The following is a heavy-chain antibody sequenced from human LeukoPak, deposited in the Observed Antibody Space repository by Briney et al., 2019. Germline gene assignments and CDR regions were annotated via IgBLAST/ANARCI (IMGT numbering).Heavy chain of an antibody. V-gene: IGHV3-23*01. CDR3: AKDPHARVTGTTLY. J-gene: IGHJ4*02. CDR1: GFSFSSYW. D-gene: IGHD1-20*01. Sequence: PGGSLRLSCAASGFSFSSYWMSWVRQAPGKGLEWVSALSGSGGTTYYADSVKGRFTISRDNSKNTLYLQMNSLRAEDTAVYYCAKDPHARVTGTTLYWGQGTLVTVSS. CDR2: LSGSGGTT.